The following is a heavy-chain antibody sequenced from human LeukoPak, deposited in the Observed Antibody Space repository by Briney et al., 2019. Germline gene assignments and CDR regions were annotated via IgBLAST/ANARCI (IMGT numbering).Heavy chain of an antibody. CDR2: IYYSGST. Sequence: SETLSLTCAVYGGSFSYYYWSWIRQPPGKGLEWIGYIYYSGSTNYNPSLKSRVTISVDTSKNPFSLKLSSVTAADTAVYYCAREMGYYDSSGFPLGNYYYMDVWGKGTTVTISS. CDR1: GGSFSYYY. D-gene: IGHD3-22*01. V-gene: IGHV4-59*01. J-gene: IGHJ6*03. CDR3: AREMGYYDSSGFPLGNYYYMDV.